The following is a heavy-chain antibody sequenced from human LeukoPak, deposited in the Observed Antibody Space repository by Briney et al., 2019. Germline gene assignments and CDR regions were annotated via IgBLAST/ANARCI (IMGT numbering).Heavy chain of an antibody. Sequence: GGSLRLSCAASGFTFSSYSMNWVRQAPGKGLEWVSYISSSSSTIYYAGSVKGRFTISRDNAKNSLYLQMNSLRAEDTAVYHCARRRGDTDIVVVVAAPDYYMDVWGKGTTVTVSS. J-gene: IGHJ6*03. CDR3: ARRRGDTDIVVVVAAPDYYMDV. D-gene: IGHD2-15*01. CDR2: ISSSSSTI. CDR1: GFTFSSYS. V-gene: IGHV3-48*04.